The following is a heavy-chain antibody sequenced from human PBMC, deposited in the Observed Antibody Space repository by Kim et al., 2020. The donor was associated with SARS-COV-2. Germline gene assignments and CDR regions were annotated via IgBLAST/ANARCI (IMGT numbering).Heavy chain of an antibody. CDR3: ARVSRDGYKYFDS. D-gene: IGHD5-12*01. CDR1: GFTFTDYY. Sequence: LSLTCAASGFTFTDYYMTWIRQAPGKGLDWISYISTSGSYTNYAGSVEGRFTISRDNAQNSVFLQMNNLRAEDTALYYCARVSRDGYKYFDSWGQGTLVTVSS. V-gene: IGHV3-11*05. J-gene: IGHJ4*02. CDR2: ISTSGSYT.